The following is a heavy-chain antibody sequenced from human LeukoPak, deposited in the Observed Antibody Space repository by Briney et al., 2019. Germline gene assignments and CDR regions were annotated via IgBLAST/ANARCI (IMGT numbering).Heavy chain of an antibody. V-gene: IGHV4-39*01. CDR2: IYYSGST. D-gene: IGHD5-18*01. CDR3: ATNRGTAMADDAFDI. CDR1: GGSISSSSYY. J-gene: IGHJ3*02. Sequence: SETLSLTCTVSGGSISSSSYYWGWIRQPPGKGLEWIGSIYYSGSTYYNPSLKSRVTMPVDTSKNQFSLKLSSVTAADTAVYYCATNRGTAMADDAFDIWGQGTMVTVSS.